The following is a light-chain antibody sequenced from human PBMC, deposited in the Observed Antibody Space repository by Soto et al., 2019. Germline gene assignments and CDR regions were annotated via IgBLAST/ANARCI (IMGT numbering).Light chain of an antibody. V-gene: IGKV3-15*01. CDR2: GAS. J-gene: IGKJ1*01. CDR1: QSVSSN. Sequence: EIVLTQSPATLSVSPGERATLSCRASQSVSSNYLAWYQQTPGQAPRLLIYGASTRATGIPVRFSGSASGTEFTLTISSLQSEDFTVYYCQQYNKWPLTFGQGTKVDI. CDR3: QQYNKWPLT.